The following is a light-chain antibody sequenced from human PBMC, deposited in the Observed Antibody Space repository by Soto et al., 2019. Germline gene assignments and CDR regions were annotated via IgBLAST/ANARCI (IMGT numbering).Light chain of an antibody. CDR2: EVN. CDR3: SSYTDSTTLVL. V-gene: IGLV2-14*01. CDR1: NTDVGGYDY. J-gene: IGLJ3*02. Sequence: QSVLTQPASVSGSPGQSITISCTGTNTDVGGYDYVSWYQQHPGKAPKLMIYEVNKRPSGVSTRFSGSKSGNTASLTISGLQAEDEADYFCSSYTDSTTLVLFGGGTQLTVL.